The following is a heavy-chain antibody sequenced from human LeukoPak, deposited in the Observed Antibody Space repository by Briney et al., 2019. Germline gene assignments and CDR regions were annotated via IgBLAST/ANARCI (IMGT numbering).Heavy chain of an antibody. CDR3: AKDDWVIAAAVRLYYYYYGMDV. D-gene: IGHD6-13*01. J-gene: IGHJ6*02. V-gene: IGHV3-30*02. Sequence: GGSLRLSCAASGFTFSSYGMHWVRQAPGKGLEWVAFIRYDGSNKYYADSVKGRFTISRDNSKNTLYLQMNSLRAEDTAVYYCAKDDWVIAAAVRLYYYYYGMDVWGQGTTVIVSS. CDR2: IRYDGSNK. CDR1: GFTFSSYG.